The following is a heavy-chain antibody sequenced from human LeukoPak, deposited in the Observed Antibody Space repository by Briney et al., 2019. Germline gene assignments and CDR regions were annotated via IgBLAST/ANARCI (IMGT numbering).Heavy chain of an antibody. Sequence: GGSLRLSCEASGLSFTNAWMSWVRQAPGKGLEWVGRIKIKSDDETTDYAAPVRGRFTVSRDDSKNTVYLQMNSLKTEDTAAYYCTTDHRTISGVVTPDYWGQGTLVTVSS. D-gene: IGHD3-3*01. CDR1: GLSFTNAW. V-gene: IGHV3-15*01. CDR3: TTDHRTISGVVTPDY. CDR2: IKIKSDDETT. J-gene: IGHJ4*02.